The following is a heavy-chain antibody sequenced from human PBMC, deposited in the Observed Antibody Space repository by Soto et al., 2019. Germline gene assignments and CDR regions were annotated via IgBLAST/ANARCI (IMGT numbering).Heavy chain of an antibody. V-gene: IGHV3-30-3*01. CDR1: GFTFSSYA. CDR2: ISYDGSNK. CDR3: ARAPASNWFDP. Sequence: QVQLVESGGGVVQPGRSLRLSCAASGFTFSSYAMHWVRRALGKGLEWVAVISYDGSNKYYADSVKGRFTISRDNSKNTLYLQMNSLRAEDTAVYYCARAPASNWFDPWGQGTLVTVSS. J-gene: IGHJ5*02.